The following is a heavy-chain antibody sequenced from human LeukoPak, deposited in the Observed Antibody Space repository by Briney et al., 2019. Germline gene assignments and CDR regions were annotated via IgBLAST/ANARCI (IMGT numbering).Heavy chain of an antibody. CDR2: INYSGST. V-gene: IGHV4-59*01. CDR3: ARDPELDP. CDR1: GASISSYS. J-gene: IGHJ5*02. D-gene: IGHD1-14*01. Sequence: SETLSLTCTVSGASISSYSWSWIRQPPGKGLEWIGYINYSGSTNYNPSLKSRVTISVDTSKNQISLKLSSVTAADTAVYYCARDPELDPWGQGTLVTASS.